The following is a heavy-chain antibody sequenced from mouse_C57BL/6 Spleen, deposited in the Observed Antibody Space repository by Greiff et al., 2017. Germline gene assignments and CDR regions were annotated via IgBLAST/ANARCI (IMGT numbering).Heavy chain of an antibody. J-gene: IGHJ4*01. CDR2: IDPETGGT. Sequence: QVQLQQSGAELVRPGASVTLSCKASGYTFTDYEMHWVKQTPVHGLEWIGAIDPETGGTAYNQKFKGKAILTAGKSSSTAYVELRSLTSEDSDVYYYTRDGIYYGKGAMDYWGQGTSVTVSS. V-gene: IGHV1-15*01. D-gene: IGHD2-1*01. CDR3: TRDGIYYGKGAMDY. CDR1: GYTFTDYE.